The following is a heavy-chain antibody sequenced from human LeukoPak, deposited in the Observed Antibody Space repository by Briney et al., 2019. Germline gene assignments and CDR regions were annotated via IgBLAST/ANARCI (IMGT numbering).Heavy chain of an antibody. D-gene: IGHD2-2*01. CDR3: AKDPANIVVVPAAIDY. CDR2: ISSSGSTI. CDR1: GFTFSDYY. J-gene: IGHJ4*02. Sequence: GGSLRLSCAASGFTFSDYYMSWIRQAPGKGLEWVSYISSSGSTIYYADSVKGRFTISRDNSKNTLYLQMNSLRAEDTAVYYCAKDPANIVVVPAAIDYWGQGTLVTVSS. V-gene: IGHV3-11*01.